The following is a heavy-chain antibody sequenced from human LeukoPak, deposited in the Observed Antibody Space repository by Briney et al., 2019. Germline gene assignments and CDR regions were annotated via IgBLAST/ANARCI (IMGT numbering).Heavy chain of an antibody. Sequence: PSETLSLTCTVSGGSISSSSYYWGWIRQPPGKGLEWIGSIYYSGSTYYNPSLKSRVTISVDTSKNQFSLKLSSVTAADTAVYYCARSESWYSQPYDWYFDLWGRGTLVTVSS. V-gene: IGHV4-39*07. CDR3: ARSESWYSQPYDWYFDL. D-gene: IGHD6-13*01. CDR1: GGSISSSSYY. J-gene: IGHJ2*01. CDR2: IYYSGST.